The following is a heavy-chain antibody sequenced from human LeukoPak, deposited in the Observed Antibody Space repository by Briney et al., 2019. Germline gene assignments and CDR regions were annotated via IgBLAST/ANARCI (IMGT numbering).Heavy chain of an antibody. Sequence: GGSLRLSCAASGFTFDDYAMLWVRQAPGKGLEWVSGISWNSGSIGYADSVKGRFTISRDNAKNSLYLQMNSLRAEDTALYYCASFDYRSTYNWFDPWGQGTLVTVSS. CDR1: GFTFDDYA. D-gene: IGHD2/OR15-2a*01. J-gene: IGHJ5*02. CDR3: ASFDYRSTYNWFDP. V-gene: IGHV3-9*01. CDR2: ISWNSGSI.